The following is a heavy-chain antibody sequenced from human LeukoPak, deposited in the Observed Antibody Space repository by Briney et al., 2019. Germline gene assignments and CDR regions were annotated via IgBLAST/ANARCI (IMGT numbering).Heavy chain of an antibody. V-gene: IGHV3-23*01. D-gene: IGHD3-22*01. J-gene: IGHJ4*02. CDR2: VPGSDDRT. Sequence: GGSLRLSCAASGFTLSSAAITCVRQRPRKGLEWVSTVPGSDDRTYYAGSVKVRSTVSRDFSKNTLHWQMNSLRVDDTAIYYCAKGTQLGSGYHPDSWGQGTLVTVSS. CDR1: GFTLSSAA. CDR3: AKGTQLGSGYHPDS.